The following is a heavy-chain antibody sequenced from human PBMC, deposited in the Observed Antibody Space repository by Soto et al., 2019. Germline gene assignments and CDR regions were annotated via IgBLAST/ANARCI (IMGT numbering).Heavy chain of an antibody. J-gene: IGHJ1*01. CDR2: ISYDGNNE. Sequence: QVQLVESGGGVVQPGRSLRLSCAASGFTFSTYAMHWVRQAPGKGLEWLAVISYDGNNEYYADSVKGRFTISRDNSKGTFELRISGLRPGESAGCYRARPGYCPLIQHWGQGTLVTVSS. V-gene: IGHV3-30-3*01. D-gene: IGHD6-13*01. CDR3: ARPGYCPLIQH. CDR1: GFTFSTYA.